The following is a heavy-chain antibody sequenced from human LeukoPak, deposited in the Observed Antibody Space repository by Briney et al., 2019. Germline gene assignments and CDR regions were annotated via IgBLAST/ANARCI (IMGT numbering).Heavy chain of an antibody. CDR3: ASLTDSFDY. CDR2: INHSGST. J-gene: IGHJ4*02. CDR1: GGSFSGCY. Sequence: SETLSLTCAVYGGSFSGCYWSWIRQPPGKGLEWIGEINHSGSTNYNPSLKSRVTISVDTSKNQFSLKLSSVTAADTAVYYCASLTDSFDYWGQGTLVTVSS. V-gene: IGHV4-34*01.